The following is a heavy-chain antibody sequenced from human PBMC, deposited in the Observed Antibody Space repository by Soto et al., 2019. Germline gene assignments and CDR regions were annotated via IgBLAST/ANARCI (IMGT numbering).Heavy chain of an antibody. J-gene: IGHJ4*02. D-gene: IGHD3-22*01. CDR3: AYSYYASTGYPYFDY. V-gene: IGHV1-8*01. CDR1: GHTFTSYD. CDR2: MNPNSGDT. Sequence: QVKVVQSGAEVKKPGASVRVSCKVSGHTFTSYDINWVRQATGQGLEWVGWMNPNSGDTGSAQKFQSRVTMTRDTSISTAYMELSSLRSEDTAVYYCAYSYYASTGYPYFDYWGQGTLVTVSS.